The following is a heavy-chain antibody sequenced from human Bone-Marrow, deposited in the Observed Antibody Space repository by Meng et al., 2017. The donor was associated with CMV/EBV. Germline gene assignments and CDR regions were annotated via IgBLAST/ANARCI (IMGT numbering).Heavy chain of an antibody. J-gene: IGHJ6*02. CDR1: GYTFTGYY. CDR3: ARVTIFTMTTVTIEAGYGMDV. D-gene: IGHD4-11*01. V-gene: IGHV1-2*02. CDR2: INPNSGGT. Sequence: ASVKVSCKASGYTFTGYYMHWVRQAPGQGLEWMGWINPNSGGTNYAQKFQGRVTMTRDTSISTAYMELSRLRSDDTAVYYCARVTIFTMTTVTIEAGYGMDVWGQRPTVPVYS.